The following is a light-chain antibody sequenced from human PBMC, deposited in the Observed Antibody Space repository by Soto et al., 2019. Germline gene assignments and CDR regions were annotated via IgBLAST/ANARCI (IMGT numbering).Light chain of an antibody. CDR1: SSDVGGHNY. CDR3: SSYTSSSTLV. V-gene: IGLV2-14*01. CDR2: EVS. Sequence: HSALTQPASVSGAPGQSITISCTGTSSDVGGHNYVSWYQQHPGKVPKLMIYEVSNRPSGISTRFSGSKSGNTASLTISGLQAEDEADYYCSSYTSSSTLVFGGGTKVTVL. J-gene: IGLJ3*02.